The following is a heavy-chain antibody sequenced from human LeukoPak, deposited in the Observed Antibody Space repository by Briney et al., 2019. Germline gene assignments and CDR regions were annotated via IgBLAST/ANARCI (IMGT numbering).Heavy chain of an antibody. CDR1: GGSISSYY. J-gene: IGHJ6*02. CDR2: IYYSGST. CDR3: AREGGYSEALLYYYGMDV. Sequence: SETLSLTCTVSGGSISSYYWSWIRQPSGKGLEWIGYIYYSGSTNYNPSLKSRVTISVDTSKNQFSLKLSSVTAADTAVYYCAREGGYSEALLYYYGMDVWGQGTTVTVS. V-gene: IGHV4-59*13. D-gene: IGHD5-18*01.